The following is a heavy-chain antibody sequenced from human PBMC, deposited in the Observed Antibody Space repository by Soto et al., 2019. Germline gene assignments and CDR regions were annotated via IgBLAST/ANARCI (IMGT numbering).Heavy chain of an antibody. J-gene: IGHJ4*02. Sequence: QVQLVESGGGVVQPGRSLRLSCAASGFTFSSYAMHWVRQAPGKGLEWVAVISYDGSNKYYADSVKGRFTISRDNSKNTLYLQMNSLRADDTAVYYCARDLDSSGYFRSTLDYWGQGTLVTVSS. CDR3: ARDLDSSGYFRSTLDY. CDR2: ISYDGSNK. D-gene: IGHD3-22*01. V-gene: IGHV3-30-3*01. CDR1: GFTFSSYA.